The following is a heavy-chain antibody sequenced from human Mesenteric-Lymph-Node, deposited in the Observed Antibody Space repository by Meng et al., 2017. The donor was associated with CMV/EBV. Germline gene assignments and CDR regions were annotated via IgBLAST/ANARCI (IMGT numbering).Heavy chain of an antibody. CDR2: IYHSGST. CDR3: ARSSYYYDSMNY. D-gene: IGHD3-22*01. Sequence: GSLRLSCTVSGYSISSGYYWGWIRQPPGKGLEWIGSIYHSGSTYYNPSLKSRVTISVDTSKNQFSLKLSSVTAADTAVYYCARSSYYYDSMNYWGQGTLVTVSS. V-gene: IGHV4-38-2*02. CDR1: GYSISSGYY. J-gene: IGHJ4*02.